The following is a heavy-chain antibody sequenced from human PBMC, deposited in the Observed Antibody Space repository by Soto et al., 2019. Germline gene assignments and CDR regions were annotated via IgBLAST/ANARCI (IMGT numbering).Heavy chain of an antibody. Sequence: GGSLRLSCAASGFTFSDYYMSWIRQAPGKGLEWVSYISSSGSTIYYADSVKGRFTNSRDNAKNSLYLQMNSLRAEDTAVYYCARDRGSGSVYYYYMDVWGKGTTVTVSS. CDR3: ARDRGSGSVYYYYMDV. D-gene: IGHD5-12*01. V-gene: IGHV3-11*01. CDR2: ISSSGSTI. CDR1: GFTFSDYY. J-gene: IGHJ6*03.